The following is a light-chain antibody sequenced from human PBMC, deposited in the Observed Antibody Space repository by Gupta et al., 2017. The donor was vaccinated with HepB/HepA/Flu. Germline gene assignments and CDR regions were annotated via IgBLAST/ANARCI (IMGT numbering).Light chain of an antibody. Sequence: DSVRTQSPDSLAVSLGERATINCKSSQSLLYSPNKKNFLAWYQQKPGQPPKLLIHWASTRESGVPDRFSGSVSVTDFTLTISRLQAEDVAVYFCQQEHISPWTFGQGTKVEIK. J-gene: IGKJ1*01. CDR1: QSLLYSPNKKNF. V-gene: IGKV4-1*01. CDR2: WAS. CDR3: QQEHISPWT.